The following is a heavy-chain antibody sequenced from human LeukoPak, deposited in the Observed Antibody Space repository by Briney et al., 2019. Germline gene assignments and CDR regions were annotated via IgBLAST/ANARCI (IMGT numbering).Heavy chain of an antibody. CDR2: ISHDGRNK. D-gene: IGHD6-6*01. J-gene: IGHJ4*02. CDR1: GFTFSNYG. Sequence: PGRSLRLSCAASGFTFSNYGMHWVRQAPDKGLEWVAAISHDGRNKYFAESVKGRFTISRDNPKNTLYLQMNSLRAEDTAVYYCAKDFFASTASRPHYWGQGTLVTVSS. V-gene: IGHV3-30*18. CDR3: AKDFFASTASRPHY.